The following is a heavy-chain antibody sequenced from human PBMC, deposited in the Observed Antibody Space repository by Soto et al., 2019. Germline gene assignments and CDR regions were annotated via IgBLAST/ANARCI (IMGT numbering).Heavy chain of an antibody. J-gene: IGHJ5*01. D-gene: IGHD1-26*01. Sequence: EVQLVESGGDLVQPGGSARLSCAASGVSVSGWYMDWVRQAPGKGLEWVARLKDRSQNYATEYAASVKGRFTVSRHPSQNAIFLQMNSLKIEDTAVYYCAREGDARRLDSWGQGTLVTVS. CDR1: GVSVSGWY. CDR2: LKDRSQNYAT. V-gene: IGHV3-72*01. CDR3: AREGDARRLDS.